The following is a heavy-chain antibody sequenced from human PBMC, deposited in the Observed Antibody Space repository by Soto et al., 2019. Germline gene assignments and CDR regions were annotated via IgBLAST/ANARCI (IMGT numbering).Heavy chain of an antibody. CDR1: GFTFSSYG. J-gene: IGHJ6*02. CDR3: AKDLARPPVPHYYYYGMDV. CDR2: ISYDGSNK. V-gene: IGHV3-30*18. D-gene: IGHD6-6*01. Sequence: GGSLRLSCAASGFTFSSYGMHWVRQAPGKGLEWVAVISYDGSNKYYADSVKGRFTISRDNSKNTLYLQMNSLRAEDTAVYYCAKDLARPPVPHYYYYGMDVWGQGTTVTVS.